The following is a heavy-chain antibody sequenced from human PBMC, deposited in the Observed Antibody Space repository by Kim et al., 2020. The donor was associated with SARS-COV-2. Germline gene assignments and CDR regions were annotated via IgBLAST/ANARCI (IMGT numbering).Heavy chain of an antibody. J-gene: IGHJ1*01. Sequence: SVKVSCKASGGTFSSYAISWVRQAPGQGLEWMGRIIPILGIANYAQKFQGRVTITADKSTSTAYMELSSLRSEDTAVYYCARGGYDSSGYYYEYFQHWGQGTLVTVSS. V-gene: IGHV1-69*04. CDR1: GGTFSSYA. D-gene: IGHD3-22*01. CDR2: IIPILGIA. CDR3: ARGGYDSSGYYYEYFQH.